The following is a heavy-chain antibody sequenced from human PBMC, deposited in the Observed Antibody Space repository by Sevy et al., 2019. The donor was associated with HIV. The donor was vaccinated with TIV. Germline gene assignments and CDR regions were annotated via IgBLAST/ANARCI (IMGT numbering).Heavy chain of an antibody. CDR3: ARVAFRELLPNGLDS. Sequence: GGSLSLSCAASGFTFSSHTMLWVRQAPGKGLEYVYAISPNGGRTYSANSVKGRFTISRDNSNDMLYLKMDSLRTEDMAVYYCARVAFRELLPNGLDSWGQGTLVTVSS. CDR1: GFTFSSHT. D-gene: IGHD1-7*01. J-gene: IGHJ4*02. CDR2: ISPNGGRT. V-gene: IGHV3-64*01.